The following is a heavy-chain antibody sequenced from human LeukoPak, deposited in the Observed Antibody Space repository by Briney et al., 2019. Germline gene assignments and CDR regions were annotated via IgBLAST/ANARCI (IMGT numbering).Heavy chain of an antibody. D-gene: IGHD3-22*01. J-gene: IGHJ4*02. V-gene: IGHV3-33*01. CDR3: ARDSDSSGYYTPYFDY. CDR1: GFTFSSYG. Sequence: PGGPLRLSCAASGFTFSSYGMHWVRQAPGKGLEWVAVIWYDGSNKYYADSVKGRFTISRDNSKNTLYLQMNSLRAEDTAVYYCARDSDSSGYYTPYFDYWGQGTLVTVSS. CDR2: IWYDGSNK.